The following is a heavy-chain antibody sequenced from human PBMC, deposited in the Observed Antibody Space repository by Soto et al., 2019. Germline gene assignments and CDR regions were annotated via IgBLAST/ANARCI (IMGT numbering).Heavy chain of an antibody. CDR1: GFTFSSYS. J-gene: IGHJ5*02. CDR3: AREIITMPWGWFDP. Sequence: GGSLRLSCAASGFTFSSYSMNWVRQAPGKGLEWVSYISSSSSTIYYADSVKGRFTISRDNAKNSLYLQMNSLRAEDTAVYYWAREIITMPWGWFDPWGQGTLVTVSS. CDR2: ISSSSSTI. D-gene: IGHD3-10*01. V-gene: IGHV3-48*01.